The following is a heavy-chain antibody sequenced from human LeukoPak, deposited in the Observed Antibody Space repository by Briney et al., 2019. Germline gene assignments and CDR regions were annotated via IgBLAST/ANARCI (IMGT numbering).Heavy chain of an antibody. J-gene: IGHJ4*02. V-gene: IGHV3-21*01. CDR1: GFSFSSYS. CDR2: ISSSSSSI. D-gene: IGHD5-18*01. CDR3: AKASGDIVETATMGSY. Sequence: GGSLRLSCAASGFSFSSYSMNWVRRAPGKGLEWVSSISSSSSSIDYADSVKGRFTISRDNAKNSLYLQMNSLRAEDTAVYYCAKASGDIVETATMGSYWGQGTLVTVSS.